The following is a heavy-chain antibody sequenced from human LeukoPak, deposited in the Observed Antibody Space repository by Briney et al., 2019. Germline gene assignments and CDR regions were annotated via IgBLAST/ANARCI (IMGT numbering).Heavy chain of an antibody. Sequence: GGSLRLSCSASGFTFSTYATHWVRQAPGKGLEYVSAISSNGGSTYYAGSVKGRFTISRDNSKSTLYLQMSSLRAEDTAVYYCVVSYLYAFDIWGQGTMVTVSS. CDR2: ISSNGGST. CDR3: VVSYLYAFDI. CDR1: GFTFSTYA. V-gene: IGHV3-64D*09. J-gene: IGHJ3*02. D-gene: IGHD5-18*01.